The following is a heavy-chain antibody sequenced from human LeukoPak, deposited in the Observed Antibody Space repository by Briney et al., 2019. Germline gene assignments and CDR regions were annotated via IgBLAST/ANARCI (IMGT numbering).Heavy chain of an antibody. CDR1: GYTLTELS. CDR2: FDPEDGET. D-gene: IGHD6-13*01. J-gene: IGHJ3*02. V-gene: IGHV1-24*01. Sequence: ASVKVSCKVSGYTLTELSMHWVRQAPGKGLEWMGGFDPEDGETIYAQKFQGGVTMTEDTSTDTAYMELSSLRSEDTAVYYCATYGYSSSWYDSGAFDIWGQGTMVTVSS. CDR3: ATYGYSSSWYDSGAFDI.